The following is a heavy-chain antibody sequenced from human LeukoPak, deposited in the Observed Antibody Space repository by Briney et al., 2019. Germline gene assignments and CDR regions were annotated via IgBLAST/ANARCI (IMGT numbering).Heavy chain of an antibody. D-gene: IGHD3-10*01. CDR2: IKQDGSEK. Sequence: GGSLRLSCAASGFTFSSYWMSWVRQAPGKGLEWVANIKQDGSEKYYVDSVKGRFTISRDNAKNSLYLQMNSLRAEDTAVYYCARRKLKWFGELRGAFDIWGQGTMVTVSS. J-gene: IGHJ3*02. V-gene: IGHV3-7*01. CDR1: GFTFSSYW. CDR3: ARRKLKWFGELRGAFDI.